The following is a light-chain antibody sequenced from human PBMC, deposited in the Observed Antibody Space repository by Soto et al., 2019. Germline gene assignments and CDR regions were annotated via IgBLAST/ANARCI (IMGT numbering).Light chain of an antibody. Sequence: QSVLTQPASVSGSPGQSITISCTGTSSDIGGLFNYVSWYQQHPGKAPKLLIYDVIVRPSGVSDRFSGSKSGNTGSLTISGLQAEDEAAYFCSSYSSDATHVVFGGGTQLTVL. V-gene: IGLV2-14*03. CDR1: SSDIGGLFNY. CDR2: DVI. J-gene: IGLJ2*01. CDR3: SSYSSDATHVV.